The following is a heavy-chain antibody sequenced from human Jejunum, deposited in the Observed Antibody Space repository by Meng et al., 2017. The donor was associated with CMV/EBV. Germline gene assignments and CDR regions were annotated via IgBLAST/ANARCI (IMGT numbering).Heavy chain of an antibody. Sequence: FSGFSLTTIGVVVGWFRQPPGKALEWLALIFWDDDKRYSPSLRSRLTIITDTSKNQVVLTMTNTDPVDTATYYCAHRGNYGDYVFDSWGQGTLVTVSS. J-gene: IGHJ5*01. CDR2: IFWDDDK. CDR3: AHRGNYGDYVFDS. D-gene: IGHD4-17*01. V-gene: IGHV2-5*02. CDR1: GFSLTTIGVV.